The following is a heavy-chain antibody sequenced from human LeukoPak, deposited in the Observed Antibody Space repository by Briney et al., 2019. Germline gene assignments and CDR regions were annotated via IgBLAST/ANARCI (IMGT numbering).Heavy chain of an antibody. Sequence: GRSLRVSCVASRFTFSSYAMHSVRQAPGEGLEGVAVISYDGSNKYYADSVKGRFTTSRDNSKNTLYMPMNSLKAEVTAVYYCARGGPDVLRFLEWLLLPNDYWGQGTLVTVSS. V-gene: IGHV3-30-3*01. CDR3: ARGGPDVLRFLEWLLLPNDY. CDR1: RFTFSSYA. J-gene: IGHJ4*02. D-gene: IGHD3-3*01. CDR2: ISYDGSNK.